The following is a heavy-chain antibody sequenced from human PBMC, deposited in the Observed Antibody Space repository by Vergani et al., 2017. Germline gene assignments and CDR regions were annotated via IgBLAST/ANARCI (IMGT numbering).Heavy chain of an antibody. CDR1: GYTFSNYY. Sequence: QVQVVQSGADVKKSGASVNVSCKTSGYTFSNYYMHWVRQAPGQGLEWMGIINPSGCHTNYAQKFQGRVTMTRDTSTSTVYMELSSLRSEDTAIYYCARGDYGILTGYRYWGQGTLVTVSA. J-gene: IGHJ4*02. CDR3: ARGDYGILTGYRY. D-gene: IGHD3-9*01. CDR2: INPSGCHT. V-gene: IGHV1-46*03.